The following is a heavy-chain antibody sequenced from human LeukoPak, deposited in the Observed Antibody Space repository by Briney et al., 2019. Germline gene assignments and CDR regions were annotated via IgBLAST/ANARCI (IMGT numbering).Heavy chain of an antibody. D-gene: IGHD2-21*01. V-gene: IGHV3-53*01. CDR3: ARSLPAYDAFDI. CDR2: IYSGGST. Sequence: GGSLRLSCAASGFTVSSNYMSWVRQAPRKGLEWVSVIYSGGSTYYSDFVKGRFTISRANSKNTLYLQMNSLSAEDTAVYYCARSLPAYDAFDIWGQGTMVTVSS. CDR1: GFTVSSNY. J-gene: IGHJ3*02.